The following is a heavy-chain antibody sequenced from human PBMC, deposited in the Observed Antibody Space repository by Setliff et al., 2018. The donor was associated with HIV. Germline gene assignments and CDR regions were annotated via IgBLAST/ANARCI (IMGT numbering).Heavy chain of an antibody. CDR1: GFTFSTYS. CDR2: ISSSSSYI. Sequence: PGGSLRLSCEASGFTFSTYSMNWVRQAPGKGLEWVSSISSSSSYIYYADSVKGRFTISRDNSKNTLYLQMNSLRAEDTAVYYCARGEPTILVVPAAFFDYWGQGTLVTVSS. V-gene: IGHV3-21*01. D-gene: IGHD2-2*01. J-gene: IGHJ4*02. CDR3: ARGEPTILVVPAAFFDY.